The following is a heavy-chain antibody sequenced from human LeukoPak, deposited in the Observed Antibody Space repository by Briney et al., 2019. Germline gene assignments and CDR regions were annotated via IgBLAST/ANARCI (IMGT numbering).Heavy chain of an antibody. J-gene: IGHJ3*02. CDR2: ISSGSNTI. V-gene: IGHV3-48*01. CDR3: ARVVVAATLGDGFDI. Sequence: GGSLRLSCAASAFTFSSYSMNWVRQAPGKGREWVSYISSGSNTIYYADSVKGRFTISRDNAKNSLYLQMTSLRAEDTAVYYCARVVVAATLGDGFDIWGHGTMVTVSS. D-gene: IGHD2-15*01. CDR1: AFTFSSYS.